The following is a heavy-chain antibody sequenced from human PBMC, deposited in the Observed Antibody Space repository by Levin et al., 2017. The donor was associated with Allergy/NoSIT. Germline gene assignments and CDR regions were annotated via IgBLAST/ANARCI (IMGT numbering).Heavy chain of an antibody. D-gene: IGHD6-13*01. J-gene: IGHJ4*02. V-gene: IGHV2-70*11. CDR3: ARMPIAAGGKYFEY. CDR2: IDWDYDK. CDR1: GFSLSTSGMS. Sequence: RVSGPTLVKPTQTLTLTCTFSGFSLSTSGMSVSWIRQPPGKALEWLARIDWDYDKYYSTSLNTRLTISEDSSKNQVVLTMTNMDPVDTATYYCARMPIAAGGKYFEYWGQGTLVTVSS.